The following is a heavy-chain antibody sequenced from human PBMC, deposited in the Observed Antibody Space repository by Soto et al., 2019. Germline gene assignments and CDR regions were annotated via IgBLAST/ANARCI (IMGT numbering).Heavy chain of an antibody. Sequence: GGSLSLSCSSAGFPFSSYFMILVSQAQGKGLEWVSAISGSGGSTYYADSVKGRFTISRDNSKNTLYLQMNSLRAEDTAVYYCAKEPPGIAAGLFDYWGQATLVNVSS. J-gene: IGHJ4*02. V-gene: IGHV3-23*01. D-gene: IGHD6-13*01. CDR2: ISGSGGST. CDR3: AKEPPGIAAGLFDY. CDR1: GFPFSSYF.